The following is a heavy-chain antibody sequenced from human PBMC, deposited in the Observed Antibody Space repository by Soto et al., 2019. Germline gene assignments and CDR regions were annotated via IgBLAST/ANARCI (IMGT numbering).Heavy chain of an antibody. Sequence: ASVKVSCKASGGTFSSSSISWVRQAPGQGLEWMGGIIPIFETADYAQKFQGRLTITAHISTSTASMELSSLRSDDTAIYYCARANELSIPNSWFDPWGQGTLVTVSS. V-gene: IGHV1-69*06. CDR1: GGTFSSSS. J-gene: IGHJ5*02. D-gene: IGHD2-2*02. CDR2: IIPIFETA. CDR3: ARANELSIPNSWFDP.